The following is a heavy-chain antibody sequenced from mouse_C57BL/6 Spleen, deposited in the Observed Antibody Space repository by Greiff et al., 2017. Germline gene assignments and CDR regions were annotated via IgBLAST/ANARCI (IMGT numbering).Heavy chain of an antibody. D-gene: IGHD1-1*01. Sequence: EVQVVESGGDLVKPGGSLKLSCAASGFTFSSYGMSWVRQTPDKRLEWVATISSGGSYTYYPDSVKGRFTISRDKAKNTLYLQMSSLKSEDTAMYYCASYYYGSSCGFAYWGQGTLVTVSA. CDR1: GFTFSSYG. CDR2: ISSGGSYT. J-gene: IGHJ3*01. V-gene: IGHV5-6*01. CDR3: ASYYYGSSCGFAY.